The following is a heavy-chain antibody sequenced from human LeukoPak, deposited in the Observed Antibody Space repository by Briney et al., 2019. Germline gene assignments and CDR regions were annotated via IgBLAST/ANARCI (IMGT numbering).Heavy chain of an antibody. CDR3: ARGDIVATKRHLDY. D-gene: IGHD5-12*01. J-gene: IGHJ4*02. Sequence: ASVKVSCKASGYTFTGYYMHWVRQAPGQGLEWMGWINPNSGGTNYAQKFQGRVTTTRDTSISTAYMELSRLRSDDTAVYYCARGDIVATKRHLDYWGRGTLVTVSS. CDR1: GYTFTGYY. CDR2: INPNSGGT. V-gene: IGHV1-2*02.